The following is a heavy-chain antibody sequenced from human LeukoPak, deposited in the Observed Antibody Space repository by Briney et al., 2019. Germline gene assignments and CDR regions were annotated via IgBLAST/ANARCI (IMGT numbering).Heavy chain of an antibody. D-gene: IGHD6-13*01. CDR1: GFTFSDYY. CDR2: IKSKTDGGTT. Sequence: GGSLRLSCAASGFTFSDYYMSWIRQAPGKGLEWVGRIKSKTDGGTTDYAAPVKGRFTISRDDSKNTLYLQMNSLKTEDTAVYYCTTEVDRLYRSSSGFDYWGQGTLVTVSS. CDR3: TTEVDRLYRSSSGFDY. V-gene: IGHV3-15*01. J-gene: IGHJ4*02.